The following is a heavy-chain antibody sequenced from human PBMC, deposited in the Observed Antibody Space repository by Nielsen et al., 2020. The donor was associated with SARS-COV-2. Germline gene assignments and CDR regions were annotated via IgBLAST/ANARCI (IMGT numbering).Heavy chain of an antibody. Sequence: GESLKISCAASGFTFSRYWMHWVRQAPGKGLVWVSRIKSDRSSISYVDSVKGRFTISRDNAKYTLYLQMNILGVDDTAMYYCARGGAAAVIDNWGQGTLVTISS. CDR3: ARGGAAAVIDN. J-gene: IGHJ4*02. CDR2: IKSDRSSI. V-gene: IGHV3-74*01. CDR1: GFTFSRYW. D-gene: IGHD6-13*01.